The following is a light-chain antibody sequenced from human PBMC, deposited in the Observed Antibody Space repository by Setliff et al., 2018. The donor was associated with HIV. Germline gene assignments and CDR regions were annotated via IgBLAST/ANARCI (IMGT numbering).Light chain of an antibody. J-gene: IGLJ1*01. V-gene: IGLV2-14*01. CDR1: SSDLGDYNY. Sequence: QSALAQPASVSGSPGQSITVSCTGTSSDLGDYNYVSWYQQHPGKAPNLLIYDVSDRPSGVSNRFSGSKSGNTASLTISGLQAEDEAAYYCTSYTSDNVVVGTVTKV. CDR3: TSYTSDNVV. CDR2: DVS.